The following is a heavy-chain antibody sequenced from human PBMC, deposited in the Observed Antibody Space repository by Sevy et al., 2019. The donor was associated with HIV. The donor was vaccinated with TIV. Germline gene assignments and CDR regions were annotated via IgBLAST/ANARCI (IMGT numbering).Heavy chain of an antibody. V-gene: IGHV1-46*01. Sequence: ASVNVSCKASGYTFTNYYIHWVRQAPGQGLEWMGLINPSGGSTSYAQRFQGRVTMTRDTSTSTVYMDLSSLRSEDTAVYYCARVYYYDYSGPGFWGQGILVTVSS. J-gene: IGHJ4*02. CDR1: GYTFTNYY. CDR3: ARVYYYDYSGPGF. D-gene: IGHD3-22*01. CDR2: INPSGGST.